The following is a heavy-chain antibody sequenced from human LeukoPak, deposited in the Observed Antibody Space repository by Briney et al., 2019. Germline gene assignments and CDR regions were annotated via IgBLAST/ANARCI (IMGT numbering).Heavy chain of an antibody. D-gene: IGHD3-22*01. V-gene: IGHV3-48*02. J-gene: IGHJ4*02. CDR2: ITSGSSTK. CDR3: ARRLDSSGSHFDY. Sequence: TGGSLRPSCAASGITFSTYSMNWVRQAPGKGLEWVAYITSGSSTKNYADSVKGRFTISRDNAKNSLYLQMNSLRDEDTAVYYCARRLDSSGSHFDYWGQGTLVTVSS. CDR1: GITFSTYS.